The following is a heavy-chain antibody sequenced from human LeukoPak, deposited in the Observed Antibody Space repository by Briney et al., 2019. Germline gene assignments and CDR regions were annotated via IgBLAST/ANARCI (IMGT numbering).Heavy chain of an antibody. CDR1: GFTFSSYA. D-gene: IGHD3-22*01. V-gene: IGHV3-23*01. CDR3: AKDVLWGITTVSYYFDY. Sequence: PGGSLRLSCAASGFTFSSYAMSWVRQAPGRGLEWVSAISGSGDSTYYADSVKGRFTISRDNSKNTLYLQMNSLRAEDMAVYYCAKDVLWGITTVSYYFDYWGQGTLVTVSS. CDR2: ISGSGDST. J-gene: IGHJ4*02.